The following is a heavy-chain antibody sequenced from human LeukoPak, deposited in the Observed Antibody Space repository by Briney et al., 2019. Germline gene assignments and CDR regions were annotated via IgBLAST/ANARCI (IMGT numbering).Heavy chain of an antibody. CDR2: ISYDGSNK. J-gene: IGHJ5*02. D-gene: IGHD2-2*01. V-gene: IGHV3-30*19. Sequence: GGSLRLSCAASGFTLSSYGMHWVRQAPGKGLEWVAVISYDGSNKYYADSVKGRFTISRDNSKNTLYLQMNSLRAEDTAVYYCLVPAAVTWGQGTLVTVSS. CDR1: GFTLSSYG. CDR3: LVPAAVT.